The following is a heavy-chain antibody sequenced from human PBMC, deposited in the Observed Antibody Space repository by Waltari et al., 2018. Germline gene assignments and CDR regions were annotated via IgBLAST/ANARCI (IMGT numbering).Heavy chain of an antibody. Sequence: QLQLQESGPGLVKPSETLSLTCTVSGGSISSSSYYWGWIRQPPGKGLEWIGSIYYSGSTYYNPSLKSRGTISVDTSKNQFSLKLSSVTAADTAVYYCATGETYYYDSSGYRPFDYWGQGTLVTVSS. J-gene: IGHJ4*02. CDR3: ATGETYYYDSSGYRPFDY. CDR1: GGSISSSSYY. V-gene: IGHV4-39*01. D-gene: IGHD3-22*01. CDR2: IYYSGST.